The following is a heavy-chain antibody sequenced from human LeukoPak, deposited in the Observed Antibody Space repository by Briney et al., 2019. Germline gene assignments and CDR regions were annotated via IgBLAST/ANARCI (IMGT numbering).Heavy chain of an antibody. V-gene: IGHV1-46*01. CDR2: INPSGGST. J-gene: IGHJ5*02. D-gene: IGHD6-19*01. CDR3: ARAVPAGWFDP. Sequence: ASVKVSCKASGYTFTSYYMHWVRQAPGQGLEWMGIINPSGGSTSYAQKFQGRVTMTRDTSTSTVYMELRSLRSDDTAVYYCARAVPAGWFDPWGQGTLVTVSS. CDR1: GYTFTSYY.